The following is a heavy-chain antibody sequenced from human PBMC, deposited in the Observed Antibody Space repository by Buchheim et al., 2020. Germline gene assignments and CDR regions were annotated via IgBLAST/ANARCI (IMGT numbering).Heavy chain of an antibody. D-gene: IGHD3-3*01. V-gene: IGHV4-34*01. CDR1: GGSFSGYY. J-gene: IGHJ4*02. CDR2: INHSGST. Sequence: QVQLQQWGAGLLKPSETLSLTCAVYGGSFSGYYWSWIRQPPGKGLEWIGEINHSGSTNYNPSLKSRVTISVDTSKNQFPLKLSSVTAADTAVYYCARGDFWSGYLIFDYWGQGTL. CDR3: ARGDFWSGYLIFDY.